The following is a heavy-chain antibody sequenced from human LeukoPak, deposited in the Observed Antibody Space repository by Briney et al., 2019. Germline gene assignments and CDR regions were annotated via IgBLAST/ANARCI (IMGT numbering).Heavy chain of an antibody. CDR1: GLTFSSYA. Sequence: TGGSLRLSCAASGLTFSSYAMSWVRQAPGKGLEWVSAISGSGGSTYYADSVKGRFTISRDNSKNTLYLQMNSLRAEDTAVYYCASRGSLPYNWFDPWGQGTLVTVSS. V-gene: IGHV3-23*01. CDR2: ISGSGGST. D-gene: IGHD2-15*01. J-gene: IGHJ5*02. CDR3: ASRGSLPYNWFDP.